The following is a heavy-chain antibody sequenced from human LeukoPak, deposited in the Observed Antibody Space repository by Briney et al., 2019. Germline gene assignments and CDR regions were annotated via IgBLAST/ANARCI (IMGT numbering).Heavy chain of an antibody. J-gene: IGHJ4*02. CDR3: ARGKDTAMVPYFDY. V-gene: IGHV4-34*01. Sequence: SETLSLTCAVYGGSFSGYYWSWIRQPPGKGLEWIGEINHSGSTNYNPSLKSRVTISVDTSKNQFSLKLSSVTAADTAVYYCARGKDTAMVPYFDYWGQGTLVTVSS. D-gene: IGHD5-18*01. CDR1: GGSFSGYY. CDR2: INHSGST.